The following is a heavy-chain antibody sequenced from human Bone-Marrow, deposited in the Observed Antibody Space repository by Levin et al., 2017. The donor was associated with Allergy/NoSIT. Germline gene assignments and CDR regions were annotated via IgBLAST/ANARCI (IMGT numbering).Heavy chain of an antibody. J-gene: IGHJ5*02. V-gene: IGHV1-18*01. CDR1: GNKFTGYG. CDR3: ARQAVYYGEFDP. CDR2: ISNYNGNT. Sequence: ASVKVSCKASGNKFTGYGLSWVRQAPGQGPEWMGWISNYNGNTNYAQKFQGRVTMTTDTSTNTAHLELRSLTYEDTAVYYCARQAVYYGEFDPWGQGTLVTVSS. D-gene: IGHD3-10*01.